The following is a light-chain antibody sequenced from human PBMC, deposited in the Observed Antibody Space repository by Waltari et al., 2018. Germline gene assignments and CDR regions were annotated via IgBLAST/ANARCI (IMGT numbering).Light chain of an antibody. CDR3: GTWDSSLSAVV. J-gene: IGLJ2*01. V-gene: IGLV1-51*02. CDR2: ENN. Sequence: QSVLTQPPSVSAAPGQKVTISCSGSSSNIGNNYVSWYQQLPGTAPKLLFYENNKRPSGSPDRFSGSKSGTSATLGITGLQTGDEADYYCGTWDSSLSAVVFGGGTKLTVL. CDR1: SSNIGNNY.